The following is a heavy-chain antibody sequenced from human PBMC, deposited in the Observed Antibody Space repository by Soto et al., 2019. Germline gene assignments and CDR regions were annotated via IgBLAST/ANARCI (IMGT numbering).Heavy chain of an antibody. CDR1: GFTFSTFA. CDR2: ISYDGSNK. D-gene: IGHD6-13*01. Sequence: QVQLVESGGGVVQPGRSLRLSCAASGFTFSTFAMHWVRQAPGKGLEWVAIISYDGSNKYYAGSVKGRFTISRDNSKNTLCMQNDSLRAEDIDVYYCAKDHSSPWRRDLDYCGQGTLVTDSS. CDR3: AKDHSSPWRRDLDY. V-gene: IGHV3-30-3*01. J-gene: IGHJ4*02.